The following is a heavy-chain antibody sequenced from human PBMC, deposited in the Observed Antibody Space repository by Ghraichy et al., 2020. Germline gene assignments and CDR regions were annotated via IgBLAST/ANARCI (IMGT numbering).Heavy chain of an antibody. CDR2: ISNSGADK. CDR3: AKASLPQGSNWFWLGNFFDS. V-gene: IGHV3-21*05. Sequence: LSLTCAASGFTFSSFSMNWVRQAPGKGLEWIAYISNSGADKYYGDSVKGRFIIARDNAKNSLYLQMKSLRDDDTAVYYCAKASLPQGSNWFWLGNFFDSWGQGTLVTVSS. J-gene: IGHJ5*01. D-gene: IGHD6-13*01. CDR1: GFTFSSFS.